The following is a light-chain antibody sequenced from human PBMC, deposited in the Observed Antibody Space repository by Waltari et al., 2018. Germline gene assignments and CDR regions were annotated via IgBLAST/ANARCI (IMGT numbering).Light chain of an antibody. CDR3: SSFTRATTLI. J-gene: IGLJ2*01. CDR2: DVS. CDR1: SSYVGGYNS. Sequence: QSALTQPASVSGSPGQSIAISCTGTSSYVGGYNSVSWYQQHPGKVPKLVIYDVSNRPSGVSTRFSGLQADDEADYYCSSFTRATTLIFGGGTKLTVL. V-gene: IGLV2-14*03.